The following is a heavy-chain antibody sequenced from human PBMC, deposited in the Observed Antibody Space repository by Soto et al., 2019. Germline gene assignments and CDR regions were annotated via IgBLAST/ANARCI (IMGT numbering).Heavy chain of an antibody. V-gene: IGHV4-34*01. CDR1: GGSFSGYY. D-gene: IGHD2-15*01. J-gene: IGHJ6*02. CDR3: APGGGYYGMDV. Sequence: PSETLSLTCAVYGGSFSGYYWSWIRQPPGKGLEWIGEINHSGSTNYNPSLKSRVTISVDTSKNQFSLKLSSVTAADTAVYYCAPGGGYYGMDVWGQGTTVTVSS. CDR2: INHSGST.